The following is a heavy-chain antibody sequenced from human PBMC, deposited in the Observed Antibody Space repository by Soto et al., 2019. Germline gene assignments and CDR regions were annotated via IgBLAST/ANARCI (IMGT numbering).Heavy chain of an antibody. CDR3: ARPSGYGHGWGDLGYDPFDI. Sequence: ASVKVSCKASGYTFSSFGISWVRQAPGQGPEWVGWINPYNGHTDSAQSLQGRVTVSTDTSTSTAYMELRSLRADGTAVYYCARPSGYGHGWGDLGYDPFDIWGQGTMVTVSS. CDR2: INPYNGHT. D-gene: IGHD5-18*01. V-gene: IGHV1-18*01. CDR1: GYTFSSFG. J-gene: IGHJ3*02.